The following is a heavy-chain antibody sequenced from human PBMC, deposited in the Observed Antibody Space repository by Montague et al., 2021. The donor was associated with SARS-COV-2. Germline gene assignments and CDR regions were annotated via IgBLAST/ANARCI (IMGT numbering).Heavy chain of an antibody. J-gene: IGHJ3*01. CDR2: IYYSGSA. V-gene: IGHV4-59*01. D-gene: IGHD2-2*01. CDR3: ARVSYAPDAFDL. Sequence: SETLSLTCTVSGGSISSYYWSWIRQPPGKGLEWIVYIYYSGSANYNPSLKSRATISLDTSKNQFSLKLNSVTAADTAVYYCARVSYAPDAFDLWGQGTMVTVSS. CDR1: GGSISSYY.